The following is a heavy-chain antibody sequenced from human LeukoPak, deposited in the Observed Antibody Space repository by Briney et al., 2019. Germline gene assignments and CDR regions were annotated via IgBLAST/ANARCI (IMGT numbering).Heavy chain of an antibody. CDR1: GFTFDDYA. CDR2: ISGDGGST. D-gene: IGHD6-13*01. Sequence: PGGSLRLSCAASGFTFDDYAMHWVRQAPGRGLEWVSLISGDGGSTYYADSVKGRFTISRDNSKNSQYLQMNSLRTEDTALYYCAKDLIIAAAEGYYYYGMDVWGQGTTVTVSS. J-gene: IGHJ6*02. V-gene: IGHV3-43*02. CDR3: AKDLIIAAAEGYYYYGMDV.